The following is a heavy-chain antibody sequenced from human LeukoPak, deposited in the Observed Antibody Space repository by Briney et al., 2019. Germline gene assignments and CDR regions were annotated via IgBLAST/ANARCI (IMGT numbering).Heavy chain of an antibody. V-gene: IGHV1-2*02. CDR2: INPNSGGT. D-gene: IGHD3-10*01. CDR1: GYTFTGYY. J-gene: IGHJ3*02. Sequence: ASVKVSCKASGYTFTGYYMHWVRQAPGQGLEWMGWINPNSGGTNYAQKFQGRVTMTRGTSISTAYMELSRLRSDDTAVYYCARVVWNYYGSGTPSDAFDIWGQGTMVTVSS. CDR3: ARVVWNYYGSGTPSDAFDI.